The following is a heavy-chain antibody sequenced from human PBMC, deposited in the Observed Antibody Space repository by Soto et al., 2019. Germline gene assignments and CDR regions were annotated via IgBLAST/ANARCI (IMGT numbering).Heavy chain of an antibody. V-gene: IGHV3-9*01. D-gene: IGHD3-22*01. J-gene: IGHJ4*02. Sequence: GGSLRLSCAASGFTFDDYAMHWVRQAPGKGLEWVSGISWNSGSIGYADSVKGRFTISRDNAKNSLYLQMNSLRAEDTALYYCAKAGDGFASGYYLVYFDYWGQGTLVTVSS. CDR2: ISWNSGSI. CDR3: AKAGDGFASGYYLVYFDY. CDR1: GFTFDDYA.